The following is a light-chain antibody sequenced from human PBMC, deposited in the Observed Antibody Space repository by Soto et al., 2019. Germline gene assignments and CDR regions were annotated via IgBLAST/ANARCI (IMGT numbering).Light chain of an antibody. J-gene: IGLJ2*01. Sequence: QSALTQPASVSGSPGQSITISCTGTSSDVGGYNYVSWYQQHPGKAPKLMIYDVSNRPSGVSNRFSGSKSGNTASLTISGLQAEDEADYYCSSYTSSSILVVFGGGTKLTV. CDR1: SSDVGGYNY. CDR3: SSYTSSSILVV. V-gene: IGLV2-14*01. CDR2: DVS.